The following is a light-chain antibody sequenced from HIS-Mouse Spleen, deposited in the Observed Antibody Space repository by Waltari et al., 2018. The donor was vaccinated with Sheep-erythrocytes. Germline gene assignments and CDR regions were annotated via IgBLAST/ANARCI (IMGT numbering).Light chain of an antibody. CDR1: QGISSA. CDR2: DAS. Sequence: AIQLTQSPSSLSASVGDRVTITCRASQGISSALAWYQQKPGKAPKLLIYDASSLESGVPARFSGSGSGTDFTRTISSLQPEDFATYYCQQFNNYPRTFGQGTKVEIK. J-gene: IGKJ1*01. V-gene: IGKV1D-13*01. CDR3: QQFNNYPRT.